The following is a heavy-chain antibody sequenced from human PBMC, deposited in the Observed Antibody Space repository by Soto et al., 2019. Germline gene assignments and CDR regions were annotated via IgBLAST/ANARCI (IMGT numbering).Heavy chain of an antibody. J-gene: IGHJ6*02. CDR3: ARTVRGVIVEYYYYYGMDV. V-gene: IGHV4-39*01. Sequence: SETLSLTCTVSGGSISSSSYYWGWIRQPPGKGLEWIGSIYYSGSTYYNPSLKSRVTISVDTSKNQFSLKLSSVTAADTAVYYCARTVRGVIVEYYYYYGMDVWGQGTMVTVSS. CDR2: IYYSGST. CDR1: GGSISSSSYY. D-gene: IGHD3-10*01.